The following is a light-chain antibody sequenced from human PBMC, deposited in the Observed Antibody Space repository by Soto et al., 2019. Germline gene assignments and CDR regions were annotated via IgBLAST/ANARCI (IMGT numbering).Light chain of an antibody. Sequence: EIVLTQSPATLSVSPGERATLSCRASQRIGRALAWYQQIPGQAPRLLIYGASTRSTDTPTRFSGSGSGTEFTLTISSLQSEDFALYSCQQYNDWPRTCGQETKVEIK. CDR1: QRIGRA. V-gene: IGKV3-15*01. CDR3: QQYNDWPRT. CDR2: GAS. J-gene: IGKJ1*01.